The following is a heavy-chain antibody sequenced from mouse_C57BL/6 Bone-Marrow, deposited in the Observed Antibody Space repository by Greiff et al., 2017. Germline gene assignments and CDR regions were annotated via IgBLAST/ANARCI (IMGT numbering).Heavy chain of an antibody. D-gene: IGHD1-1*01. CDR1: GFTFSSYA. CDR3: ARATVVPFDY. Sequence: EVMLVESGGGLVKPGGSLKLSCAASGFTFSSYAMSWVRQTPEKRLEWVATISDGGSYTYYPDNVKGRFTISRDNAKNNLYLQMSHLKSEDTAMYYCARATVVPFDYWGRGTSLTVSS. V-gene: IGHV5-4*03. CDR2: ISDGGSYT. J-gene: IGHJ2*03.